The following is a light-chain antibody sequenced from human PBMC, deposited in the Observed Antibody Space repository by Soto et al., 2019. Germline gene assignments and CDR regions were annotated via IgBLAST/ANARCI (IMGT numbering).Light chain of an antibody. J-gene: IGKJ2*01. CDR3: QQYNSYSYT. V-gene: IGKV1-5*01. CDR2: DAS. CDR1: QTTYNW. Sequence: DIQMTQSPSTLSASVGDRVTITCRASQTTYNWLAWYQQKPGKAPKLLIYDASSLQSGVPSRFSGSGSGTDFTLTISSLQPDDFATYYCQQYNSYSYTFGQGTKLEIK.